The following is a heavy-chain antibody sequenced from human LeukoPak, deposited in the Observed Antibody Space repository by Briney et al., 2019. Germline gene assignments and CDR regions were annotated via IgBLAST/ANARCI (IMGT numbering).Heavy chain of an antibody. Sequence: KPGGSLRLSCAASGFTFSSYTMNWVRQAPGKWLEWVASISSDSNNIYYADSVKGRFTISRDNAWNSLYLQMNSLRAEDTAVYYCARKENILTGYYDHWGQGTLVTVSS. V-gene: IGHV3-21*01. J-gene: IGHJ5*02. CDR2: ISSDSNNI. CDR3: ARKENILTGYYDH. CDR1: GFTFSSYT. D-gene: IGHD3-9*01.